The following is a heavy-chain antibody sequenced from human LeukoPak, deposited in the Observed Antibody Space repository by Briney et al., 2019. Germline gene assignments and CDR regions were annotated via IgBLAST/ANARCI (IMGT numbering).Heavy chain of an antibody. Sequence: SETLSLTCAVYGGSFRGYYWTWIPQPPGKGLKWIGEINHSGSTNYNPSLKSRVTISVDTSKNQFSLKLSSVTAADTAVYYCARATVTRYYFDYWGQGTLVTVSS. J-gene: IGHJ4*02. D-gene: IGHD4-17*01. CDR2: INHSGST. V-gene: IGHV4-34*01. CDR1: GGSFRGYY. CDR3: ARATVTRYYFDY.